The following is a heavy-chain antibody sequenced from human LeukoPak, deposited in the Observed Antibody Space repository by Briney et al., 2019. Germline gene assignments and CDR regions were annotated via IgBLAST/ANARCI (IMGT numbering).Heavy chain of an antibody. CDR2: INPNSGGT. D-gene: IGHD1-14*01. Sequence: GASVEVSCKASGYTFTAYYMHWVRQAPGQGLEWMGWINPNSGGTKYTQKFQGRVTMTRDTSISTADMELTRLRSDDTAVYYCARNLDYWGQGTLVTVSS. CDR1: GYTFTAYY. J-gene: IGHJ4*02. V-gene: IGHV1-2*02. CDR3: ARNLDY.